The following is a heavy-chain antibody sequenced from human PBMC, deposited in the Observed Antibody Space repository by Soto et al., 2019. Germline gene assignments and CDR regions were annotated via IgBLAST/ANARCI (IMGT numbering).Heavy chain of an antibody. CDR1: GASISKSGYY. CDR3: ARSRGVTNTRLPYYFHS. J-gene: IGHJ4*02. D-gene: IGHD4-17*01. V-gene: IGHV4-31*11. Sequence: QVQLQESGPGLVNPSQTLSLTCAVSGASISKSGYYWSWIRQNHGKALEWIGYIYYSGSTFYNPTLKSRVSISLDSSKNLLSLKLTSVTVADTAVYYCARSRGVTNTRLPYYFHSWGQGTLVAVSS. CDR2: IYYSGST.